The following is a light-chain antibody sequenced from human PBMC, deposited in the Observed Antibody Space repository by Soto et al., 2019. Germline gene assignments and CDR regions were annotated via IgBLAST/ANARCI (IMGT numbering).Light chain of an antibody. Sequence: DIQMTQSPSTLSASVGDRVTITCRASQSISSWLAWYQQRPGKAPKVLIAGASGLMNGVPSTFSGSGSGTEFALTISSVQPDDFATYFCQHYDTFSWTFGQGTKVDIK. CDR2: GAS. V-gene: IGKV1-5*01. CDR3: QHYDTFSWT. J-gene: IGKJ1*01. CDR1: QSISSW.